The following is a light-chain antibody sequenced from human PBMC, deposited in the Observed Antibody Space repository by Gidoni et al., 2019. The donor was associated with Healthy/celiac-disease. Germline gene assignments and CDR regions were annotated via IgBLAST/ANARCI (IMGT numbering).Light chain of an antibody. CDR3: SSYTSSSTLVV. CDR2: DVS. V-gene: IGLV2-14*01. Sequence: QSALTQPASVSGSPGQSITISCTGTSSDVGGYHYVSWYQQHPGKAPKLMIYDVSNRPSGVSNRFSGSKSGNTASLTSSGLQAEDEADYYCSSYTSSSTLVVFGTGTKVTVL. CDR1: SSDVGGYHY. J-gene: IGLJ1*01.